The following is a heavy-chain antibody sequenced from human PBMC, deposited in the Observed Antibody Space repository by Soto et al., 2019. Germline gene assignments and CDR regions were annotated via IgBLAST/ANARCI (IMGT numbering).Heavy chain of an antibody. J-gene: IGHJ4*02. CDR3: ARVYDILTGEIDY. D-gene: IGHD3-9*01. Sequence: SETLSLTCTVSGGSISSYYWSWIRQPPGKGLEWIGYIYYSGSTNYNSSLKSRVTISVDTSKNQFSLKLSSVTAADTAVYYRARVYDILTGEIDYWGQGTLVTVS. CDR1: GGSISSYY. V-gene: IGHV4-59*01. CDR2: IYYSGST.